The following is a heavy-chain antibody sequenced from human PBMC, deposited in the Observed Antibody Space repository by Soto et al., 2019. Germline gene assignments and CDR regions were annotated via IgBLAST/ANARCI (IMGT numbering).Heavy chain of an antibody. Sequence: QVQLQESDPGLVKPSETLSLTCTVSGGSLSNYYWSWIRQPPGKGLEWIGYIYYSGRTNYNPSLKSRLTMSVDTSKNQVSLKLNSVTAADTAVYYCARNDHGGNPFFANWGQGTLVTVSS. V-gene: IGHV4-59*01. CDR3: ARNDHGGNPFFAN. D-gene: IGHD4-17*01. CDR1: GGSLSNYY. J-gene: IGHJ4*02. CDR2: IYYSGRT.